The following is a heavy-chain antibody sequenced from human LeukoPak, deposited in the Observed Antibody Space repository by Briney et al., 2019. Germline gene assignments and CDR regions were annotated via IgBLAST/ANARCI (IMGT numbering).Heavy chain of an antibody. V-gene: IGHV4-39*01. Sequence: SETLSLTCTVSGGSIGSGNHYWGWIRQPPGKGLEWIGSIYYSGTTYYNPSLKSRITISVDTSKNQFSLKLSSVTAADTAVYYCARHGGAAAAIDYWGQGTLVTVSS. CDR3: ARHGGAAAAIDY. J-gene: IGHJ4*02. D-gene: IGHD6-13*01. CDR2: IYYSGTT. CDR1: GGSIGSGNHY.